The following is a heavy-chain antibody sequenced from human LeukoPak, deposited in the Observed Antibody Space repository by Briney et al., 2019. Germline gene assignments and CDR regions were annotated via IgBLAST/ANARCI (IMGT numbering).Heavy chain of an antibody. V-gene: IGHV3-48*03. D-gene: IGHD4-23*01. J-gene: IGHJ3*02. CDR2: IGSSGSTV. CDR1: GFTFSAYE. Sequence: GGSLRLSCAASGFTFSAYEMNWVRQAPGKVLEWVSYIGSSGSTVYYADSVKGRFTISRDNAKNSLYMQMESLRDEDTAIYYCARDTLEYSNSPDALDIWGQGTMVTVSS. CDR3: ARDTLEYSNSPDALDI.